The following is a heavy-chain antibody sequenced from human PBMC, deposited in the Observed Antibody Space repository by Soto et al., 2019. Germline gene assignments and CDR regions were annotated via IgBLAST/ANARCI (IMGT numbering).Heavy chain of an antibody. CDR1: GASISSGGYS. J-gene: IGHJ5*02. Sequence: QLQLQESGSGLVKPSQTLSLTCAVSGASISSGGYSWSWIRQPPGKGLEWIGFIYHSGSTYHNPSHKRRVPWSVDSPKNPFSLGLSSETAADTAVYYCARATKPRGTRRTWFDPGGQGMLVTVSS. V-gene: IGHV4-30-2*01. CDR2: IYHSGST. CDR3: ARATKPRGTRRTWFDP.